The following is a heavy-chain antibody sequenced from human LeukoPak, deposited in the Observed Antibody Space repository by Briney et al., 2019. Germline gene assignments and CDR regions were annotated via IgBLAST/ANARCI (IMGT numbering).Heavy chain of an antibody. Sequence: GGSLRLSCAASGFTFSSYEMNWVRQAPGKGLEWVSYISSSGSTIYYADSVKGRFTISRDNAKNSLYLQMNSLRAEDTAVYYCAKPMGSGYDYYFDYWGQGTLVTVSS. CDR1: GFTFSSYE. CDR2: ISSSGSTI. D-gene: IGHD5-12*01. V-gene: IGHV3-48*03. J-gene: IGHJ4*02. CDR3: AKPMGSGYDYYFDY.